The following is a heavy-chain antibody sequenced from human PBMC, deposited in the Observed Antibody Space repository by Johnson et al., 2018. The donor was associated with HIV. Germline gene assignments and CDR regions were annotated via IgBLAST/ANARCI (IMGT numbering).Heavy chain of an antibody. CDR3: AKDLSSSSL. J-gene: IGHJ3*01. Sequence: VQLVESGGVVVQPGGSLRLSCVASGFTFTNYWMHWVRQAPGKGLVWVSVIYSGGSTYYADSVKGRFTISRDNFKNTLYLQMNSLRAEDTAVYYCAKDLSSSSLWGQGTMVTVSS. CDR2: IYSGGST. V-gene: IGHV3-66*01. D-gene: IGHD6-6*01. CDR1: GFTFTNYW.